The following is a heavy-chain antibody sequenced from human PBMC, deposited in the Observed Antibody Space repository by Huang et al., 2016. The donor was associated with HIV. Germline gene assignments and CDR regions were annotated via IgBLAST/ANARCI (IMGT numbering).Heavy chain of an antibody. V-gene: IGHV3-30*04. J-gene: IGHJ4*02. CDR3: ARGSAGVLWFGEM. CDR2: ISYDGSNK. D-gene: IGHD3-10*01. Sequence: QERLVESGGGVVQPGRSLRISCAAYGFTFSSDAMDWVRQAPGKGLGWVACISYDGSNKHYVDSVKGRFTISRDNSKKMLYLQMNSLRMGDTAVYYCARGSAGVLWFGEMWGQGTLVTVSS. CDR1: GFTFSSDA.